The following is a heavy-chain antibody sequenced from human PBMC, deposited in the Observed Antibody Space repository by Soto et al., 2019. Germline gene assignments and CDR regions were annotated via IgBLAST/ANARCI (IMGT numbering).Heavy chain of an antibody. D-gene: IGHD2-15*01. J-gene: IGHJ4*02. CDR3: ARWVEVSLDYFDS. CDR2: VYHSGRT. V-gene: IGHV4-30-2*05. Sequence: PSETLSLTCDVSGDTISTGGYTWAWIRQPPGKGLEWIGHVYHSGRTYYNPSLKSRVGITVDTSKNQFSLNLNSVTDADTALYYCARWVEVSLDYFDSWGPGIPVTVSS. CDR1: GDTISTGGYT.